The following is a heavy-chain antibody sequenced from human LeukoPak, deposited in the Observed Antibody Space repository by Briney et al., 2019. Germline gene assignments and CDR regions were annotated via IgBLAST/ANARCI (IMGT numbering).Heavy chain of an antibody. CDR3: ARASCSSTSCYEDYYYGMDV. D-gene: IGHD2-2*01. V-gene: IGHV4-59*01. Sequence: SETLSLTCTVSGGSISSYYWSWIRQPPGKGLEWIGYIYYSGSTNYNPSLKSRVTISVDTSKNQFSLKLSSVTAADTAVYYCARASCSSTSCYEDYYYGMDVWGQGTTVTVSS. CDR1: GGSISSYY. J-gene: IGHJ6*02. CDR2: IYYSGST.